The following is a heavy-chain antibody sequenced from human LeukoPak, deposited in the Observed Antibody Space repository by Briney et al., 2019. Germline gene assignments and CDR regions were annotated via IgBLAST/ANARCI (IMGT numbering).Heavy chain of an antibody. Sequence: PSQTLSLTCAVSGGSLSSGGYSWSWIRQPPGKGLEWLGYIYHSGSTYYNPSLKSRVTISVDRSKNQFSLKLSSVTAADTAVYYCARCSSGYYGTLFDYWGQGTLVTVSS. D-gene: IGHD3-22*01. V-gene: IGHV4-30-2*01. CDR1: GGSLSSGGYS. CDR3: ARCSSGYYGTLFDY. J-gene: IGHJ4*02. CDR2: IYHSGST.